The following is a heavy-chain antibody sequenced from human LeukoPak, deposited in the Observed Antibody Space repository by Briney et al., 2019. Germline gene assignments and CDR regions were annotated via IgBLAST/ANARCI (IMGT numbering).Heavy chain of an antibody. CDR2: INPNSGGT. CDR1: GYTFTSYY. CDR3: ARDLEMDSGSYFGAFDI. J-gene: IGHJ3*02. D-gene: IGHD1-26*01. V-gene: IGHV1-2*02. Sequence: GASVKVSCKASGYTFTSYYMHWVRQAPGQGLEWMGWINPNSGGTNYAQKFQGRVTMTRDTSISTAYMELSRLRSDDTAVYYCARDLEMDSGSYFGAFDIWGQGTMVTVSS.